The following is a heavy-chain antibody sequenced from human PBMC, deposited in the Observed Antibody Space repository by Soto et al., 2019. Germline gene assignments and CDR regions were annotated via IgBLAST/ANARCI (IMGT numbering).Heavy chain of an antibody. D-gene: IGHD1-26*01. J-gene: IGHJ3*02. CDR3: ARPYSGSYYRAFDI. CDR1: GGTFSSYA. V-gene: IGHV1-69*12. Sequence: QVQLVQSGAEVKKPGSSVKVSCKASGGTFSSYAISWVRQAPGQGLEWMGGIIPIFGTANSAQKVQGRVTITADEATSTAYMELSSLRSEDTAVYYCARPYSGSYYRAFDIWDQGTMVTVSS. CDR2: IIPIFGTA.